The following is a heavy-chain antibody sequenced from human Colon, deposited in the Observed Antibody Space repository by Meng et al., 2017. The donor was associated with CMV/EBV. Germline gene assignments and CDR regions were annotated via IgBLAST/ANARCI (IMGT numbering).Heavy chain of an antibody. J-gene: IGHJ6*01. V-gene: IGHV3-48*04. D-gene: IGHD3-10*01. CDR3: VRDRISYRVYYYYGMDV. CDR2: ISSSSSTI. CDR1: GFTFSSYS. Sequence: GESLKISCAASGFTFSSYSMNWVRQAPGKGLEWVSYISSSSSTIYYADSVKGRFTISRDNAKNSLYLQMNSLRAEDTAVYYCVRDRISYRVYYYYGMDVWGQGTTVTVSS.